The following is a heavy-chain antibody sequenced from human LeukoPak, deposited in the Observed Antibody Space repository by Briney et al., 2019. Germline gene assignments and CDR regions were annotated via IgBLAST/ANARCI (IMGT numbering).Heavy chain of an antibody. CDR1: GDSISGVGYY. CDR2: IYYSGST. Sequence: PSEALSLTCTVSGDSISGVGYYWSWIRQHPGKGLEWIGYIYYSGSTFYNPSLKSQITISLDTSKNQFSLKLSSLTAADTAVYYSARLASGSYGPLTPFDYWGQGTLVTVSS. J-gene: IGHJ4*02. V-gene: IGHV4-31*01. D-gene: IGHD1-26*01. CDR3: ARLASGSYGPLTPFDY.